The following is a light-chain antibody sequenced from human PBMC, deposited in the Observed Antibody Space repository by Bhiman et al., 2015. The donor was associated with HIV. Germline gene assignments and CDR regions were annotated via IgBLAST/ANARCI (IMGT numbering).Light chain of an antibody. CDR1: SSDVGVYNL. CDR3: SSYGGTTNWGA. J-gene: IGLJ2*01. Sequence: QSALTQPPSASGSRGQSVIISCTGTSSDVGVYNLVSWYQHHPGKAPKLIIYEVNKRPSGVPARFSGSKSGNTASLTVSGLQDEDEADYYCSSYGGTTNWGAFGGGTKADRS. V-gene: IGLV2-8*01. CDR2: EVN.